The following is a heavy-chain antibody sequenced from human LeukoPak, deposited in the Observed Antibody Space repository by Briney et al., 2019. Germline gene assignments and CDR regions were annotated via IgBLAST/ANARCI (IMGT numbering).Heavy chain of an antibody. J-gene: IGHJ4*02. Sequence: PGGSLRLSCAASGFTVSSNYWTWVRQAPGKGLEWVSVIYIGRTTYYADSVNGRFTVSRDDPKNTLYLQMNSLRAEDTAVYYCARGHYSSGWSSFDYWGQGTLVTVSS. CDR2: IYIGRTT. CDR3: ARGHYSSGWSSFDY. V-gene: IGHV3-66*01. CDR1: GFTVSSNY. D-gene: IGHD6-19*01.